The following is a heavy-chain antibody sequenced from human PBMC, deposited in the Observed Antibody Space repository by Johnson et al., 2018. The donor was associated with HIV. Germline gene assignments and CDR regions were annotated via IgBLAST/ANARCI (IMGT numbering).Heavy chain of an antibody. Sequence: QMQLVESGGGVVQPGRSLRLSCAASGFSFSNYGMHWVRQAPGKGLEWVAFIRYDGSNKYYADSVKGRFTISRDNSKNTLYLQMNSLRAEDTAVYHCAREGAWEVRPGAFDIWGQGTTVTVSS. J-gene: IGHJ3*02. V-gene: IGHV3-33*08. CDR2: IRYDGSNK. D-gene: IGHD1-26*01. CDR3: AREGAWEVRPGAFDI. CDR1: GFSFSNYG.